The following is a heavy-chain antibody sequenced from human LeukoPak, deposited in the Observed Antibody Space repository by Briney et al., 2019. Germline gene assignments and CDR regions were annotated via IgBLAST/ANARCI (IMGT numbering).Heavy chain of an antibody. D-gene: IGHD4-11*01. V-gene: IGHV3-23*01. CDR3: AKDTWASNYGFDY. CDR2: ISNSGDDT. J-gene: IGHJ4*02. CDR1: AFTFTSYA. Sequence: GPSLRPSRPASAFTFTSYAISWVRQAPGKGLECVSGISNSGDDTYYADSVKGRFTISRDNSKNTLYLQMNSLRAEDTAVYFCAKDTWASNYGFDYWGQGALVTVSS.